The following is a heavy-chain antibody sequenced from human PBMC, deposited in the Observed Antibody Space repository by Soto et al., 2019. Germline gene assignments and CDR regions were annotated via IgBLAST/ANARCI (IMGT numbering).Heavy chain of an antibody. V-gene: IGHV1-69*13. CDR1: GGTFSSYA. J-gene: IGHJ5*02. CDR2: IIPIFGTA. D-gene: IGHD3-22*01. Sequence: SVKVSCKASGGTFSSYAITWVRQAPGQGLEWMGGIIPIFGTANYAQKFQGRVTITADESTSTAYMELSSLRSEDTAVYYCARDRGPSSGYYPYWFDPRGQGTLVTVSS. CDR3: ARDRGPSSGYYPYWFDP.